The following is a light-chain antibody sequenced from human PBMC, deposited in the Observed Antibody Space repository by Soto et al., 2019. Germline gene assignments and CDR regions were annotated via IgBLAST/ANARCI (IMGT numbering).Light chain of an antibody. CDR1: QTISSSF. Sequence: EDVWTQSPGTRSLSPGERATLSCRASQTISSSFLAWYQQKPGQAPRLLIYTASSRATGIPDRFTGSGSGTEFTLTISSLEPEDFAVYYCQQYGSSPQTFGQGTKVDIK. J-gene: IGKJ1*01. CDR3: QQYGSSPQT. V-gene: IGKV3-20*01. CDR2: TAS.